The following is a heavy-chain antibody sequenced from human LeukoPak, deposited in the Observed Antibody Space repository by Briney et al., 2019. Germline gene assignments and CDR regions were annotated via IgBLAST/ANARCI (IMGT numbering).Heavy chain of an antibody. CDR1: GGTFSSYA. CDR3: ARSSIIAAAGPYYFDY. D-gene: IGHD6-13*01. Sequence: SVKVSCKASGGTFSSYAISWVRQAPGQGLEWRGGIIPIFGTANYAQKFQGRVTITADKSTSTAYMELSSLRSEDTAVYYCARSSIIAAAGPYYFDYWGQGTLVTVSS. V-gene: IGHV1-69*06. J-gene: IGHJ4*02. CDR2: IIPIFGTA.